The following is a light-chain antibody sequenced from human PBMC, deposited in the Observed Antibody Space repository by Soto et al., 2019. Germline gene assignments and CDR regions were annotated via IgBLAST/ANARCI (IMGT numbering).Light chain of an antibody. CDR1: QIIKKS. CDR2: AAS. J-gene: IGKJ1*01. Sequence: QMTQCPSSLSSSVGYRVTITCRAGQIIKKSLNWYQQKPGKAPQLLIFAASNLKSGVPSRFSGSGSGTAFTITISSLQAEDFATYYCQQNYINPPWTFGPGTKVDIK. V-gene: IGKV1-39*01. CDR3: QQNYINPPWT.